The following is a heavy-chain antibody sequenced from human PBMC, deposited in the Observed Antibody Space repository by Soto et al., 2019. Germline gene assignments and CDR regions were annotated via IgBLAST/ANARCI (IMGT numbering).Heavy chain of an antibody. CDR3: ARLGRYSSSWYVAY. D-gene: IGHD6-13*01. CDR2: IYYSGST. J-gene: IGHJ4*02. CDR1: GGSISSSSYY. Sequence: SETLSLTCTVSGGSISSSSYYWGWIRQPPGKGLEWIGSIYYSGSTYYNPSLKSRVTISVDTSKNQFSLKLSSVTAADTAVYYCARLGRYSSSWYVAYWGQGTLVTVSS. V-gene: IGHV4-39*01.